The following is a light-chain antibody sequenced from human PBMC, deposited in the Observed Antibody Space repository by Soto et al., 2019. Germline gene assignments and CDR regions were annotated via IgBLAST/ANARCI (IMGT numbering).Light chain of an antibody. CDR2: DDS. J-gene: IGLJ2*01. Sequence: SYELTQPPSVSVGPGQTARITCGGDNIGSKSVHWFHQKPGPAPVLVVFDDSDRPSGIPERFSGSNSGNTATLTINRVGAGDEADYYCQVWDITSDVVFGGGTKLTVL. CDR3: QVWDITSDVV. CDR1: NIGSKS. V-gene: IGLV3-21*02.